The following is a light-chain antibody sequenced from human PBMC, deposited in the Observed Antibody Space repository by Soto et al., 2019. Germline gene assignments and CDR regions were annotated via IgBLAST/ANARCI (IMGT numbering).Light chain of an antibody. J-gene: IGLJ2*01. Sequence: QSVLSQPPSASGTPGPTVTVSCSGTYSNIGINDVHWYRQLSGTAPQILIYDTSQRATGVPDRFSGSRSGTSASLVISGLQTEDEADYHCAAWDDSLNGPAFGGGTKVTVL. CDR1: YSNIGIND. CDR3: AAWDDSLNGPA. CDR2: DTS. V-gene: IGLV1-44*01.